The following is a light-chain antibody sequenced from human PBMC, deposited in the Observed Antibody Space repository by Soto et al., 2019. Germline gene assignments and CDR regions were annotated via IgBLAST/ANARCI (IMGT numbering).Light chain of an antibody. CDR3: QQYYNWPVT. Sequence: EILMTQSPATLSVSPGETVTFSCRASRSVSNRLAWYQHKPGQAPRLLISGASNGATGIPPKFSGSGSGTEFTLTVDSLQSDDIAVYYCQQYYNWPVTFGGGTKMEIK. CDR2: GAS. V-gene: IGKV3-15*01. CDR1: RSVSNR. J-gene: IGKJ4*01.